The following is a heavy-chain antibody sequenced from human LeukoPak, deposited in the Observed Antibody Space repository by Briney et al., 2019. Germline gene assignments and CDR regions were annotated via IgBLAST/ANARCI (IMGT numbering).Heavy chain of an antibody. D-gene: IGHD2-15*01. CDR2: IYHSGST. J-gene: IGHJ4*02. CDR3: PGRIYGGGTCSPSLDY. Sequence: SSETLSLTCAVSGGSISSGGYSWSWIRQPPGKGLEWIGYIYHSGSTYYNPSLKSRVTISVDRSKNQFSLKLSSVTAADTAVYYCPGRIYGGGTCSPSLDYWDQGTLATVSS. CDR1: GGSISSGGYS. V-gene: IGHV4-30-2*01.